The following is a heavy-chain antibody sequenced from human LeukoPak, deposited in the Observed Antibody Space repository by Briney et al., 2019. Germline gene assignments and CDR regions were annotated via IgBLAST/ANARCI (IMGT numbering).Heavy chain of an antibody. V-gene: IGHV4-39*01. Sequence: SETLSLTCTVSGGSISSSSYYWGWIRQPPGKGLEWIGSIYYSGSTYYNPSLKSRVTISVDTSKNQFSRKLSSVTAADTAVYYCARGGYCSSTSCYVVNNYYYYYMDVWGKGTTVTVSS. J-gene: IGHJ6*03. CDR3: ARGGYCSSTSCYVVNNYYYYYMDV. D-gene: IGHD2-2*01. CDR2: IYYSGST. CDR1: GGSISSSSYY.